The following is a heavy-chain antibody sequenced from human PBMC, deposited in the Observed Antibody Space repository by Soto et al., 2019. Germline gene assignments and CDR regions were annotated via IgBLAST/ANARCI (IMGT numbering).Heavy chain of an antibody. J-gene: IGHJ4*02. V-gene: IGHV3-23*01. CDR1: GFNFANYA. Sequence: EVQLLESGGGLVQPGGSLRLSCGSSGFNFANYAMGWVRQAPGKGLEWVSGISSTGRRTYYADSVRGRFSISRDNSKNTVDLQSNSLRAEDTAVYYCAKVANVGVVVEYFDHWGQGSLVTVSS. CDR2: ISSTGRRT. D-gene: IGHD3-3*01. CDR3: AKVANVGVVVEYFDH.